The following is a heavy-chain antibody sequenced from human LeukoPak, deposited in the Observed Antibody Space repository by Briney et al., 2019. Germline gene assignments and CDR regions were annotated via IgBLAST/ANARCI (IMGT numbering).Heavy chain of an antibody. Sequence: SETLSLTCTVSGYSISGGYYWGWIRQPPGKGLEWIASMYHSGGTYYNPSLRSRVTISVDTSKNQVSLKLSSVTAADTAVYYCVRLDYNNYVKDDYWGQGTLVIVSS. CDR3: VRLDYNNYVKDDY. J-gene: IGHJ4*01. V-gene: IGHV4-38-2*02. CDR1: GYSISGGYY. CDR2: MYHSGGT. D-gene: IGHD4-11*01.